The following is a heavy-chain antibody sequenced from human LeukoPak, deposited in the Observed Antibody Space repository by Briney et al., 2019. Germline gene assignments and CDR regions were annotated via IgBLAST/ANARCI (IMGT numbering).Heavy chain of an antibody. V-gene: IGHV3-53*01. Sequence: TGGSLRLSCAASGFTVYNNYMIWIRQAPGRGLEWVSLIYSTGVTNYADSVKGRFTISRDNAKNSLYLQMNSLRAEDTAVYYCARDGDLVGATSLFDYWGQGTLVTVSS. CDR2: IYSTGVT. CDR3: ARDGDLVGATSLFDY. J-gene: IGHJ4*02. D-gene: IGHD1-26*01. CDR1: GFTVYNNY.